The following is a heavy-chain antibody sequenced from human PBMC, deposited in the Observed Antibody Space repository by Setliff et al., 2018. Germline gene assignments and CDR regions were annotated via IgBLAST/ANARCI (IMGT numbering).Heavy chain of an antibody. CDR3: ASRATYYNFWSGYYLY. Sequence: SETLSLTCAVYGGSFSGYYMSWIRQPPGKGLEWIGEIYHSGSTNYNPSLKSRVTISVDTSKNQFSLKLSSVTAADTAVYYCASRATYYNFWSGYYLYWGQGTLVTVSS. J-gene: IGHJ4*02. V-gene: IGHV4-34*01. D-gene: IGHD3-3*01. CDR2: IYHSGST. CDR1: GGSFSGYY.